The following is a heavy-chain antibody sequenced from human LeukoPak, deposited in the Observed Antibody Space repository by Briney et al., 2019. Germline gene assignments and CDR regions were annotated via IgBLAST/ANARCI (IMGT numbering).Heavy chain of an antibody. Sequence: GGSLRLSCAASGFTFSSYSMNWVRQAPGKGLEWVSSISSSSDYIYYADSVKGRFTISRDNAKNSLYLQMNSLRAEDTAVYYCARDNRGWQGIAARPKRSDYYYMDVWGKGTTVTVSS. D-gene: IGHD6-6*01. V-gene: IGHV3-21*01. CDR3: ARDNRGWQGIAARPKRSDYYYMDV. CDR2: ISSSSDYI. J-gene: IGHJ6*03. CDR1: GFTFSSYS.